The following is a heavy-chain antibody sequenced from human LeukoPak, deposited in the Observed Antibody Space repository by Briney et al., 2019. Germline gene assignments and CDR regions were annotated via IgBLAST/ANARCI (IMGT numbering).Heavy chain of an antibody. CDR2: IKQDGSEK. CDR1: GFTFSTYL. D-gene: IGHD3-10*01. CDR3: ARSYYGSEDY. V-gene: IGHV3-7*01. Sequence: GGSLRLSCAASGFTFSTYLMSWVRQAPGKGLEWVANIKQDGSEKYYVDSVKGRFTISRDNAKNSLYLQMNSLRAEDTAVYYCARSYYGSEDYWGQGTLVTVSS. J-gene: IGHJ4*02.